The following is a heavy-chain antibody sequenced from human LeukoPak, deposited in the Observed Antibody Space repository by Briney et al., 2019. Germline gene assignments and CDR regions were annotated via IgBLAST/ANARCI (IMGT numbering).Heavy chain of an antibody. CDR2: IYYNGIT. CDR3: ARGDYNDGAGYLDH. V-gene: IGHV4-30-4*01. J-gene: IGHJ5*02. CDR1: GGSIFSGDYY. Sequence: SETLSLTCTVSGGSIFSGDYYWNWIRQPPGKDLEWIGYIYYNGITYYNPSLESRVTISVDTSKNQFSLKLSSVTAADTAVYYCARGDYNDGAGYLDHWGQGTLVPVSS. D-gene: IGHD3-22*01.